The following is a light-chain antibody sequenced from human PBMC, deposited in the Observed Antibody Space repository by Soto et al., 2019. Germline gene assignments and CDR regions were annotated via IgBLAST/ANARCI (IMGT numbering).Light chain of an antibody. Sequence: SALTQPASVSGSPGQSITISCTGTTRDVGGYNFVSWYQHHPGEAPKLMIYEVSNRPSGVSHRFSASKSGNTASLTISGLQAEDEADYYCSSYTTSSTLACVFGTGTKLTV. V-gene: IGLV2-14*01. CDR3: SSYTTSSTLACV. J-gene: IGLJ1*01. CDR1: TRDVGGYNF. CDR2: EVS.